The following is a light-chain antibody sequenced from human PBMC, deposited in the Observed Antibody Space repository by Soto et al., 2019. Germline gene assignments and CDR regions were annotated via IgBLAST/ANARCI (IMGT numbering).Light chain of an antibody. CDR1: LTIRNY. CDR2: AAS. V-gene: IGKV1-27*01. CDR3: QKYNSAPLT. J-gene: IGKJ4*01. Sequence: DIQMTQSPASLSASVGDRVTITCRASLTIRNYLAWYQQKPGKLPNLLIYAASTLQAGVPSRVSGSGSGTDFTLTINSLQPEDVAAYYCQKYNSAPLTFGGGTKVEIK.